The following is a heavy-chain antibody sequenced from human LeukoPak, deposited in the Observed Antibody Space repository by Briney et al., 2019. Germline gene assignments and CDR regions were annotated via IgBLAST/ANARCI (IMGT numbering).Heavy chain of an antibody. J-gene: IGHJ4*02. Sequence: GGSLRLSCAASGFPFNDYAMHWVRQAPGKGLEWVSGINWNGDDTGYADSAKGRFTISRDNAKISLFLQMNSLRNEDTALYYCAKGGDCSGGTCLTTIDFWGQGTLVTVSS. CDR2: INWNGDDT. D-gene: IGHD2-15*01. CDR1: GFPFNDYA. V-gene: IGHV3-9*01. CDR3: AKGGDCSGGTCLTTIDF.